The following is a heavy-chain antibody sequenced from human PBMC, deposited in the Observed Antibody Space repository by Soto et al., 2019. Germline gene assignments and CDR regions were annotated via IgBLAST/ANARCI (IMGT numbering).Heavy chain of an antibody. V-gene: IGHV3-15*01. CDR1: VFTFSNAW. CDR2: IKSKTDGGTT. D-gene: IGHD3-3*01. Sequence: GGSLRLSCAASVFTFSNAWMSWVRQAPGKGLEWVGRIKSKTDGGTTDYAAPVKGRFTISRDDSKNTLYLQMNSLKTEDTAVYYCTSLYYDFWSGYYMGFDYWGQGTLVTVSS. CDR3: TSLYYDFWSGYYMGFDY. J-gene: IGHJ4*02.